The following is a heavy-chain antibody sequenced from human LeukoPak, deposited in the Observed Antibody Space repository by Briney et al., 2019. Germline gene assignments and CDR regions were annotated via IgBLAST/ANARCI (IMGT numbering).Heavy chain of an antibody. D-gene: IGHD1-26*01. CDR1: GYTFTGYY. Sequence: GASVTVSCKASGYTFTGYYMHWVRQAPGQGLEWMGWINPNSGGTNYEQTSQGRVTMTRDTSISTAYMDLSRLRSDDTAVYYCARDRARSGSYLYYFDYWGQGNLVTVSS. CDR3: ARDRARSGSYLYYFDY. CDR2: INPNSGGT. V-gene: IGHV1-2*02. J-gene: IGHJ4*02.